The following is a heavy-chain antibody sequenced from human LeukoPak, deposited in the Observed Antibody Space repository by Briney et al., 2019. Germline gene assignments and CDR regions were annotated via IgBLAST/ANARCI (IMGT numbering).Heavy chain of an antibody. CDR1: GFTFSSYG. D-gene: IGHD3-10*02. CDR3: AELGITMIGGV. V-gene: IGHV3-30*02. J-gene: IGHJ6*04. CDR2: IRYDGSNK. Sequence: GGSLRLSCAASGFTFSSYGMHWVRQAPGKGLEWVAFIRYDGSNKDYADSVKGRFTISRDNAKNSLYLQMNSLRAEDTAVYYCAELGITMIGGVWGKGTTVTISS.